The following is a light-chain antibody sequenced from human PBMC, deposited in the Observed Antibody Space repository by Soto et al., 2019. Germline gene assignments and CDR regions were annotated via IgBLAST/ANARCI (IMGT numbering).Light chain of an antibody. CDR3: QQYYTDSIT. Sequence: DIQMTQSPSTLSASVGDRVTITCRASQSISHWLAWHQQKPGKAPELLIYEASNLKSGVPSRFSGSGSGTEFTLTISSLQPDDFATYHCQQYYTDSITLGQRTRLEIK. CDR1: QSISHW. J-gene: IGKJ5*01. CDR2: EAS. V-gene: IGKV1-5*03.